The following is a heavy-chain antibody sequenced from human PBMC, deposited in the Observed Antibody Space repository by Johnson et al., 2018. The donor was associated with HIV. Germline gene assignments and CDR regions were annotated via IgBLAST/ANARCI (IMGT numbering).Heavy chain of an antibody. Sequence: VQLVESGGGVVQPGGSLRLSCAASGFTFSSYGMHWVRQAPGKGLEWVAFIRYDGSNKYYADSVKGRFTISRDNSKNTLYLQMNSLRPEDTAVYYCAKEGQRGRAMIVARLGAFDIWGQGTMVTVSS. V-gene: IGHV3-30*02. CDR1: GFTFSSYG. D-gene: IGHD3-22*01. CDR2: IRYDGSNK. J-gene: IGHJ3*02. CDR3: AKEGQRGRAMIVARLGAFDI.